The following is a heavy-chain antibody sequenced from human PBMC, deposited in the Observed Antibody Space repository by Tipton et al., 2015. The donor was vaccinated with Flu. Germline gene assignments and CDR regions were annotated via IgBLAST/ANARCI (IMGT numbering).Heavy chain of an antibody. V-gene: IGHV4-30-4*08. Sequence: TLSLTCTVSGGSINSGDYYWTWIRQSPGKGLEWLGYIDYSGRMYYSPSLESRLTMSIDTSKSQFSLELRSVTAADTAVYFCARRDFSNYVSEPKNWFDFWGQGTLVTVSS. D-gene: IGHD4-11*01. CDR3: ARRDFSNYVSEPKNWFDF. J-gene: IGHJ5*01. CDR2: IDYSGRM. CDR1: GGSINSGDYY.